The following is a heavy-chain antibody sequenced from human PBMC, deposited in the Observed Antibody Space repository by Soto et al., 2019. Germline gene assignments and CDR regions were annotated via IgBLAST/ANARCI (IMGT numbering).Heavy chain of an antibody. Sequence: QVQLQESGPGLVKPSQTLSLTCTVSGGSISSGGYYWSWIRQHPGKGLEWIGYIYYSGSTYYNPSLKRRVPRAVYLSESHISLKLHSITDADTAVYFYGCGSPGYGADEAYKHWGQGTLITVSS. D-gene: IGHD2-15*01. CDR2: IYYSGST. CDR3: GCGSPGYGADEAYKH. J-gene: IGHJ1*01. V-gene: IGHV4-31*03. CDR1: GGSISSGGYY.